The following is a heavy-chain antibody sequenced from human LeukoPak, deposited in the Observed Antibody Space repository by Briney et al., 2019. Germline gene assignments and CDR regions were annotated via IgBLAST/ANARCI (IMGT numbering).Heavy chain of an antibody. J-gene: IGHJ4*01. V-gene: IGHV4-34*01. CDR1: GGSFSDYY. D-gene: IGHD3-22*01. Sequence: PSETLSLTCAVYGGSFSDYYWSWIRQPPGKGLEWIGEINHSGGTNYNPSLKSRVTMSVDTFKNQFSLTLSSVTAADTAVYYCARVQDFETRGYYLGYWGHGTLVTVSS. CDR3: ARVQDFETRGYYLGY. CDR2: INHSGGT.